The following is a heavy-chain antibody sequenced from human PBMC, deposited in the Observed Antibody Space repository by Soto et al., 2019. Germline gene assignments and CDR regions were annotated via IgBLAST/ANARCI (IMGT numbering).Heavy chain of an antibody. CDR3: ARERPVLRYFDWLLGKNAFDI. CDR2: IYSGGST. D-gene: IGHD3-9*01. Sequence: PGGSLRLSCAASGFTVSSNYMSWVRQAPGKGLEWVSVIYSGGSTYYADSVKGRFTISRDNSKNTLYLQMGSLRAEDMAVYYCARERPVLRYFDWLLGKNAFDIWGQGTMVTVSS. V-gene: IGHV3-53*05. J-gene: IGHJ3*02. CDR1: GFTVSSNY.